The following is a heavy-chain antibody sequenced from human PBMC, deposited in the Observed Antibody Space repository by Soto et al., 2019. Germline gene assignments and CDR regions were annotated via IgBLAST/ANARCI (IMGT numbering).Heavy chain of an antibody. V-gene: IGHV1-69*06. CDR3: ARDAHYYCSGGSCYSGGAGYYYYGMDV. CDR2: IIPIFGTA. J-gene: IGHJ6*02. D-gene: IGHD2-15*01. Sequence: SVKVSCKASGCTFSSYAISWVRQAPGQGLEWMGGIIPIFGTANYAQKFQGRVTITADKSTSTAYMELSSLRSEDTAVYYCARDAHYYCSGGSCYSGGAGYYYYGMDVWGQGTTVTVSS. CDR1: GCTFSSYA.